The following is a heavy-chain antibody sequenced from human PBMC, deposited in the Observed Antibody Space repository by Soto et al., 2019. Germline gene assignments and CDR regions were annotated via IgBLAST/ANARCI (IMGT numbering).Heavy chain of an antibody. V-gene: IGHV4-30-4*01. CDR1: GGSSSSGDYY. CDR2: IYYSGST. J-gene: IGHJ6*02. CDR3: ATWGMDV. Sequence: SEALSRTCSVSGGSSSSGDYYWSWIRQPPGKGLEWIGYIYYSGSTYYNPSLKSRVTISVDTSKNQFSLKLSSVTAADTAVYYCATWGMDVWGQGTTVTVSS.